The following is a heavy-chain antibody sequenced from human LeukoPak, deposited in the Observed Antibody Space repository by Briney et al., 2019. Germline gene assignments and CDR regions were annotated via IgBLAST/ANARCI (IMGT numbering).Heavy chain of an antibody. CDR3: ARERSGTTSLDY. V-gene: IGHV3-21*04. CDR1: GFTFSSFS. J-gene: IGHJ4*02. Sequence: GGSLRLSCAASGFTFSSFSMNWVRQAPGKGLEWVSHISSSSSYIYYADLVKGRFTISRDNAKNSLYLEMNSLRAEDTAVYYCARERSGTTSLDYWGQGTLATVSS. CDR2: ISSSSSYI. D-gene: IGHD1-7*01.